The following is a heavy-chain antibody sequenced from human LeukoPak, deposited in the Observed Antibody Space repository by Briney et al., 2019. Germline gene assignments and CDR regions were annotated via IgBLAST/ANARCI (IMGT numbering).Heavy chain of an antibody. CDR3: ARSHCSSASCPSDC. V-gene: IGHV4-31*03. J-gene: IGHJ4*02. Sequence: SETLSLTCTVSGGSISSGAYYWNRIRQHPGKGLEWIEYIYYRGSTYYNPSLKSRVTISVGTSKNQFSLRLSSVTAADAAVYYCARSHCSSASCPSDCWGQGTLVTVSS. CDR2: IYYRGST. D-gene: IGHD2-2*01. CDR1: GGSISSGAYY.